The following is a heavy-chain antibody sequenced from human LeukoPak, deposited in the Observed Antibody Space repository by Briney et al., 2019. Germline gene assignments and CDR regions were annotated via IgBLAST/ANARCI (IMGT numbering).Heavy chain of an antibody. CDR3: AKDPSHIVVVTTILNY. Sequence: GGSLRLSCAASGFPFSSFAVHWVRQAPGKGLQWVAVIPHDGGKKYYADSVKDRFTITRDNAKNMLYLQMNSLRAEYTAVYYCAKDPSHIVVVTTILNYWGQGTLVTVSS. CDR1: GFPFSSFA. CDR2: IPHDGGKK. J-gene: IGHJ4*02. D-gene: IGHD2-21*02. V-gene: IGHV3-30*04.